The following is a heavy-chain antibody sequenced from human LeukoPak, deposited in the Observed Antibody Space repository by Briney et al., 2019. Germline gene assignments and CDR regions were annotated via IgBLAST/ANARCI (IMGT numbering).Heavy chain of an antibody. Sequence: DSVKVSCKASGYTFTGHHMHWVRQAPGQGLEWMGWINPNSGGTNYAQKFQGRVTMPRDTSISAAYMELRRLRSDDTAVYYCAKDQEMPPNVGTVGYWGQGTLVTVSS. D-gene: IGHD5-24*01. J-gene: IGHJ4*02. CDR1: GYTFTGHH. CDR3: AKDQEMPPNVGTVGY. CDR2: INPNSGGT. V-gene: IGHV1-2*02.